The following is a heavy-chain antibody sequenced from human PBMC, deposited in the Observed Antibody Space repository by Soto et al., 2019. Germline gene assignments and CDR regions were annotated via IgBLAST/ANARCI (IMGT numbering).Heavy chain of an antibody. CDR2: SSNSGTYT. Sequence: GGSLRLSCAASGFTVSDYYMSWIRQAPGKGLEWLSYSSNSGTYTRYADSVKGRFSISRDNAKNSLHLQINSLRGEDTATYCCARSGDNYNVLDYWGQGTPVTVSS. CDR1: GFTVSDYY. D-gene: IGHD3-10*02. V-gene: IGHV3-11*06. CDR3: ARSGDNYNVLDY. J-gene: IGHJ4*02.